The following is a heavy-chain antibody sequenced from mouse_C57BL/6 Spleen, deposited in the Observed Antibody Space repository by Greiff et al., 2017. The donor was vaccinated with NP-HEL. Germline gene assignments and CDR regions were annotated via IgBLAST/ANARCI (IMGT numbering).Heavy chain of an antibody. CDR1: GYTFTSYW. J-gene: IGHJ4*01. D-gene: IGHD1-1*01. CDR3: ARSERNLLLRYYAMDY. Sequence: QVQLQQPGTELVKPGASVKLSCKASGYTFTSYWMHWVKQRPGQGLEWIGNINPSNGGTNYNEQFKSKATLTVDKSSSTAYMQRSSLTSEDSAVYYCARSERNLLLRYYAMDYWGQGTSVTVSS. CDR2: INPSNGGT. V-gene: IGHV1-53*01.